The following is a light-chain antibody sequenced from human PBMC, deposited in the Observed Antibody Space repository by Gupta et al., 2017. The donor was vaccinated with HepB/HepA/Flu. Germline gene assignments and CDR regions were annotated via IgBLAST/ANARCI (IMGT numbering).Light chain of an antibody. Sequence: QSALTQPASVSGSPGQSITISCTGTSSDVGGHKYVSWYQQHPGKAPKLMIYDVSNRPSGVSNRFSGSKSGNTASLTISGLQPEDEADYYCSSYTSSSTLVFGGGTKRTVL. CDR3: SSYTSSSTLV. CDR1: SSDVGGHKY. V-gene: IGLV2-14*03. CDR2: DVS. J-gene: IGLJ2*01.